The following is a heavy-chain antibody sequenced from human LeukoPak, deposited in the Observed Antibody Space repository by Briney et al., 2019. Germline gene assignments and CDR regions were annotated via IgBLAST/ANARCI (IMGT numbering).Heavy chain of an antibody. CDR3: ARHVYGEGMVV. CDR2: IHSSEGT. Sequence: PSETPSLTCTVSGGSLNGDYWGWIRQPPGKGLECIGYIHSSEGTAHNASLKSRLTISLDTSKNQFSLTLSSVTAADTAVYYCARHVYGEGMVVWGKGTTVTVSS. D-gene: IGHD4-17*01. V-gene: IGHV4-59*08. J-gene: IGHJ6*04. CDR1: GGSLNGDY.